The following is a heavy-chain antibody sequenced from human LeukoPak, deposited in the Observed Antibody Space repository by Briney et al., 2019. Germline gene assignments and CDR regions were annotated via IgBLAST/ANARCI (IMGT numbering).Heavy chain of an antibody. CDR1: GFTLSYYW. Sequence: PGGSLRLSCAASGFTLSYYWMHWVRQGPGKGLVWVSTISGDGSTTHYADSVKGRFTISRDNAKNTLYLEMNSLRAEDTALYYCARVRCSSTSCSLFDYWGQGTLVTVSS. D-gene: IGHD2-2*01. J-gene: IGHJ4*02. CDR3: ARVRCSSTSCSLFDY. V-gene: IGHV3-74*01. CDR2: ISGDGSTT.